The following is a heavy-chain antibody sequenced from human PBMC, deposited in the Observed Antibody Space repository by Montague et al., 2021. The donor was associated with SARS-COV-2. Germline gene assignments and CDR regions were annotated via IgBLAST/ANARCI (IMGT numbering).Heavy chain of an antibody. CDR1: GGSFSTYS. CDR2: IHHGGST. CDR3: ARPGDGVVPSPILGVGPYYSYYYMDV. V-gene: IGHV4-34*01. Sequence: SETLSLTCAVHGGSFSTYSWNWIRQPPGKGLEWIGVIHHGGSTNYNPSLKSRVTISADTSKNQFSLKLTSVAAADTAVYYCARPGDGVVPSPILGVGPYYSYYYMDVWGKGTTVTVSS. D-gene: IGHD3-10*01. J-gene: IGHJ6*03.